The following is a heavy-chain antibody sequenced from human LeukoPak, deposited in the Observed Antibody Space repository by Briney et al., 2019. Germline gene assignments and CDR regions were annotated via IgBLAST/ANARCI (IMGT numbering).Heavy chain of an antibody. Sequence: ASVKVSCKASGYTFTGYYMRWVRQAPGQGLEWMGWINPNSGGTNYAQKFQGRVTMTRDTSISTAYMELSRLRSDDTAMYYCARASVDLRFLVGGYWGQGTLVTVSS. V-gene: IGHV1-2*02. CDR3: ARASVDLRFLVGGY. CDR2: INPNSGGT. CDR1: GYTFTGYY. D-gene: IGHD3-3*01. J-gene: IGHJ4*02.